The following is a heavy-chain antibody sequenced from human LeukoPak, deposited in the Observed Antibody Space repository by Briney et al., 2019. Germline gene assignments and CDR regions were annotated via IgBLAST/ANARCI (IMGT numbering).Heavy chain of an antibody. CDR1: GGSISGYY. Sequence: PSETLSLTCTVSGGSISGYYWSWIRQPPGKGLEWIDYITYSGSTNYNPSLKIRVTMSVDTSKNQFSLRLSSVTAADTAVYYCARHGSSYSFDCWGQGILVTVSS. D-gene: IGHD6-13*01. CDR2: ITYSGST. J-gene: IGHJ4*02. CDR3: ARHGSSYSFDC. V-gene: IGHV4-59*08.